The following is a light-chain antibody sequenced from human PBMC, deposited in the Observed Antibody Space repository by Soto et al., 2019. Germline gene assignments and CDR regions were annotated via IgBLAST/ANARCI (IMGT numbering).Light chain of an antibody. CDR3: QPYNSYPLT. J-gene: IGKJ4*01. V-gene: IGKV1-5*03. Sequence: DIQMTQSPSTLSASVGDRVTITCRASQSISSWLAWYQQKPGKAPKLRTHEASSLESGVPSRFSGRGSETEFTLTISSLQPDDFATYYCQPYNSYPLTFGGGTKVEIK. CDR2: EAS. CDR1: QSISSW.